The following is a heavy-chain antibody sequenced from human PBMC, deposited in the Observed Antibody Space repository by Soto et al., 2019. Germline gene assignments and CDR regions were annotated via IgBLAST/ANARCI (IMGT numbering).Heavy chain of an antibody. V-gene: IGHV3-21*01. CDR3: ARASHDYGALDY. D-gene: IGHD4-17*01. J-gene: IGHJ4*02. Sequence: PGGSLRLSCAGSAFFFNASVMNWVRQVPGKGLEWVSYISTWSSYSFYADSVKGRFTISRDNSENSLYLQLDSLRDEDTAVYYCARASHDYGALDYWGQGALVTVSS. CDR2: ISTWSSYS. CDR1: AFFFNASV.